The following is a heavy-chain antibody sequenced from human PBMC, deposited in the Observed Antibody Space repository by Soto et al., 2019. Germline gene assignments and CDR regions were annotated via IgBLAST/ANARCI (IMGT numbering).Heavy chain of an antibody. V-gene: IGHV3-21*01. CDR1: GFTFSSYS. CDR2: ISSSSSYI. Sequence: EVQLVESGGGLVKPGGSLRLSCAASGFTFSSYSMNWVRQAPGKGLEWVSSISSSSSYIYYADSVKGRFTISRDNAKNSLYLQMNSLRAEDTAVYYCARAGQYRLSDSSGWYRDDAFDIWGQGTMVTVSS. J-gene: IGHJ3*02. D-gene: IGHD6-19*01. CDR3: ARAGQYRLSDSSGWYRDDAFDI.